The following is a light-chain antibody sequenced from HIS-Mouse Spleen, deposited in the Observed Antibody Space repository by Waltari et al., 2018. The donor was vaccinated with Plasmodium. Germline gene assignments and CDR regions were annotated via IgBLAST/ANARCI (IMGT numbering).Light chain of an antibody. J-gene: IGLJ2*01. CDR1: KFGCKY. V-gene: IGLV3-1*01. CDR3: QAWDSSTVV. CDR2: QVS. Sequence: SYELTQPPSVSVSPGQTASITCSGVKFGCKYACWYQKNPGQSPVLVIHQVSKRPSGIPERFSGANSGNTATLTISGTQAMDEADYYCQAWDSSTVVFGGGTKLTVL.